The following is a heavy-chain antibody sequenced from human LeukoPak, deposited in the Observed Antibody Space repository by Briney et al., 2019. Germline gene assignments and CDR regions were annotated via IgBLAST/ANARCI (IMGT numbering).Heavy chain of an antibody. CDR3: ARSITVFPQGAFDI. D-gene: IGHD3-10*02. J-gene: IGHJ3*02. CDR2: ISGSGGST. Sequence: PGGSLRLSCAAYGFTLSSYAMSWVRQAPGKGLGWVSAISGSGGSTYYADSVKGRVTISRDNSKNTLYLQMNSLRAEDTAVYYCARSITVFPQGAFDIWGQGTMVTVSS. V-gene: IGHV3-23*01. CDR1: GFTLSSYA.